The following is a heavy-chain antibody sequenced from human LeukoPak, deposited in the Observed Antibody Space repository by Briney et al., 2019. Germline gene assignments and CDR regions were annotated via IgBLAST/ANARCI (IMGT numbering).Heavy chain of an antibody. D-gene: IGHD3-3*01. V-gene: IGHV1-69*05. Sequence: SSVKVSCKASGGTFSSYAISWVRQAPGQGLEWMGGIIPIFGTANYAQKFQGRVTITTDESTSTAYMELSSLRSEDTAVYYCARAHPTIFGVVIISWFDPWGQGTLVTVSS. CDR1: GGTFSSYA. CDR3: ARAHPTIFGVVIISWFDP. J-gene: IGHJ5*02. CDR2: IIPIFGTA.